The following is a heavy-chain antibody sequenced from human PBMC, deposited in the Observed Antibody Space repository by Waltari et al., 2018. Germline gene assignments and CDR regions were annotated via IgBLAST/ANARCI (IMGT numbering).Heavy chain of an antibody. D-gene: IGHD3-10*01. CDR1: GYTFTSYG. Sequence: QVQLVQSGAEVKKPGASVKGSCKSSGYTFTSYGITWERQAPGQGLEWMGWISAYNGDTNHAQKLQVRVTMTTDPYTSTAYMELRSLRSDDTAVYYCARDSGYGSGSYSVDFWGQGTLVTVSS. CDR2: ISAYNGDT. CDR3: ARDSGYGSGSYSVDF. J-gene: IGHJ4*02. V-gene: IGHV1-18*01.